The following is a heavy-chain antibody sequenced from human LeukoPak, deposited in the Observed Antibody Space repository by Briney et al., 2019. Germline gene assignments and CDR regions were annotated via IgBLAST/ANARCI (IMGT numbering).Heavy chain of an antibody. CDR1: GASITSHW. D-gene: IGHD2-15*01. V-gene: IGHV4-4*02. CDR2: INHAGTT. J-gene: IGHJ4*02. Sequence: SETLSLTCAASGASITSHWWRWARRPPGKGLEWIGEINHAGTTNLTPSAKGRVTMSVDTSRNHFSLTLSSLTAADTAVYYCLRIHCSDVICSFFDYWGQGSLVTVSS. CDR3: LRIHCSDVICSFFDY.